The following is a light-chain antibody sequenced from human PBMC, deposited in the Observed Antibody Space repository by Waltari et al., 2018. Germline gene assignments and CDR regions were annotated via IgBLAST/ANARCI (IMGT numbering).Light chain of an antibody. V-gene: IGKV4-1*01. J-gene: IGKJ2*01. Sequence: DIVMTQSPDSLTASLGERATINCKSSRNILYSSNNKNHLAWYQQKSGQPPKLLIYWASTRESGVPDRFSGSGSGTDFTLTISSLQPEDVAVYYCQQYYTTPPYTFGQGTKLEIK. CDR1: RNILYSSNNKNH. CDR2: WAS. CDR3: QQYYTTPPYT.